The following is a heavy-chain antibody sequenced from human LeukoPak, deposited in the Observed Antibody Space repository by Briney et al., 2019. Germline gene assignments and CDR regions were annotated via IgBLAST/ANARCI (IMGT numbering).Heavy chain of an antibody. V-gene: IGHV3-30*02. J-gene: IGHJ4*02. D-gene: IGHD6-13*01. Sequence: GGSLRLSCAASGFTFSSYGMHWVRQAPGKGLEWVAFIRYDGSNKYYADSVKGRFTISRDNAKNSLYLQMNSLRVEDTAVYYCARGSSSWYYLDYWGQGTLVTVSS. CDR3: ARGSSSWYYLDY. CDR2: IRYDGSNK. CDR1: GFTFSSYG.